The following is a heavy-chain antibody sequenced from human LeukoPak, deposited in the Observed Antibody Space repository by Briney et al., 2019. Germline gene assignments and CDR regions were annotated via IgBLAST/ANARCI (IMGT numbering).Heavy chain of an antibody. CDR3: AKEGGYSSSSVDY. V-gene: IGHV3-23*01. CDR2: ISGNGDNTFYANT. D-gene: IGHD6-6*01. J-gene: IGHJ4*02. Sequence: GGSLRLSCAASGFTFSSYAMSWVRQASGKGLEWVSAISGNGDNTFYANTFYADSVKGRFTISRDNSKNTLYLQMNSLRAEDTAIYYCAKEGGYSSSSVDYWGQGTLVTVSS. CDR1: GFTFSSYA.